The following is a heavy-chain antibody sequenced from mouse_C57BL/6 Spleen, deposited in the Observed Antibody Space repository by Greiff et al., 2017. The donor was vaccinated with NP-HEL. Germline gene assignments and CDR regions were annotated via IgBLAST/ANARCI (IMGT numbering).Heavy chain of an antibody. J-gene: IGHJ1*03. CDR1: GYTFTSYW. Sequence: QVQLQQPGAELVMPGASVKLSCKASGYTFTSYWMHWVKQRPGQGLEWIGEIDPSDSYTNYNQKFKGKSTLTVDKSSSTAYMQLSSLTSEDSAVYYCAREDHEKWYFDVWGTGTTVTVSS. CDR2: IDPSDSYT. CDR3: AREDHEKWYFDV. V-gene: IGHV1-69*01.